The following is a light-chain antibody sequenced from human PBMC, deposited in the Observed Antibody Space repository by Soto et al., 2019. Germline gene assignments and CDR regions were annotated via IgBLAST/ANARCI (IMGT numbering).Light chain of an antibody. CDR3: QQGYSTPPT. J-gene: IGKJ3*01. V-gene: IGKV1-39*01. Sequence: DIQMTQSPSSLSASVGDRVTITCRASQSISSYLNWYQQKPGKAPKLLIYAASSLQSGVPSRFSGSGSGTDFTLTISSLQPEDFATYYCQQGYSTPPTLGAGTKVDI. CDR1: QSISSY. CDR2: AAS.